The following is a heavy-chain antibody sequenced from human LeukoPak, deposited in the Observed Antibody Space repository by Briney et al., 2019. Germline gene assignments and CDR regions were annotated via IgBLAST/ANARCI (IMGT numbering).Heavy chain of an antibody. J-gene: IGHJ4*02. CDR3: AGGGIAVAANY. Sequence: GGSLRLSCAASGFTFSSYGMHWVRQAPGKGLEWVAVTSYDGSNKYYADSVKGRFTISRDNSKDTLYLQMNSLRAEDTAVYYCAGGGIAVAANYWGQGTLVTVSS. V-gene: IGHV3-30*03. CDR1: GFTFSSYG. CDR2: TSYDGSNK. D-gene: IGHD6-19*01.